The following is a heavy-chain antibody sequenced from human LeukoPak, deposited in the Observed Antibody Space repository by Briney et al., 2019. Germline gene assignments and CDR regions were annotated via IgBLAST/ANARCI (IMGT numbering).Heavy chain of an antibody. D-gene: IGHD4-17*01. J-gene: IGHJ4*02. CDR1: GFTFSSYA. CDR3: VREPNDYGDYFDY. Sequence: PGGSLRLSCAASGFTFSSYAMSWVRQAPGKGLEWVSGITGSGGSTYYADSVKGRFTISRDNSKNTLYLQMNSLRAEDTAVYYCVREPNDYGDYFDYGGQGTLVTVSS. CDR2: ITGSGGST. V-gene: IGHV3-23*01.